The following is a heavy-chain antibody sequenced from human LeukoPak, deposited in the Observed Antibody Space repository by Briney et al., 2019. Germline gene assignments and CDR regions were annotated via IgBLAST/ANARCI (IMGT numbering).Heavy chain of an antibody. CDR1: GFTFSSYA. J-gene: IGHJ4*02. Sequence: GGSLRLSCAASGFTFSSYAMHWVRQAPGKGLEYVSAISSNGGSTYYANSVKGRFTISRDNSKNTLYLQMGSLRAEDMAVYYCARVNDSSGYFPDYWGQGTLVTVSS. CDR3: ARVNDSSGYFPDY. D-gene: IGHD3-22*01. CDR2: ISSNGGST. V-gene: IGHV3-64*01.